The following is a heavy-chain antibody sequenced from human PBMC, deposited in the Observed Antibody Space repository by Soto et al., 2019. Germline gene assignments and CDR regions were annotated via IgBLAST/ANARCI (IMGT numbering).Heavy chain of an antibody. D-gene: IGHD3-10*01. J-gene: IGHJ5*02. CDR3: ARAQFYSGSGNHNNLMFDA. V-gene: IGHV4-30-2*01. Sequence: PSETLSLTCAVSGGSIGGVGYSWSWIRQPPGGGLEWIGYMYHSGTFLKSPSLKTRLTMSLDMSKNQFSLTLNSMTAADTAVYYCARAQFYSGSGNHNNLMFDAWGQGIQVTVSS. CDR2: MYHSGTF. CDR1: GGSIGGVGYS.